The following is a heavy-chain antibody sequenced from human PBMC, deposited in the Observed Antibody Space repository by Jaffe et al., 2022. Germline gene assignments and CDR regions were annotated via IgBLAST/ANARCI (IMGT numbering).Heavy chain of an antibody. CDR1: GYSFTSYW. J-gene: IGHJ6*03. D-gene: IGHD2-15*01. CDR2: IYPGDSDT. CDR3: ARHVSCSGGSCRPSGLGYYYYMDV. Sequence: EVQLVQSGAEVKKPGESLKISCKGSGYSFTSYWIGWVRQMPGKGLEWMGIIYPGDSDTRYSPSFQGQVTISADKSISTAYLQWSSLKASDTAMYYCARHVSCSGGSCRPSGLGYYYYMDVWGKGTTVTVSS. V-gene: IGHV5-51*01.